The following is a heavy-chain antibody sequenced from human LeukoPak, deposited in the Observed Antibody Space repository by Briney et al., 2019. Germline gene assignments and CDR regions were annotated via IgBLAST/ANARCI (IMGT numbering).Heavy chain of an antibody. CDR3: ARERTPYGDYAFDI. D-gene: IGHD4-17*01. CDR1: GYTFTSYG. Sequence: ASVKVSCKASGYTFTSYGISWVRQAPGQGLEGMGGISAYNGNTNYAQKLQGRVTMTTDTPTNTVYMELRTLRSDDTAVYYCARERTPYGDYAFDIWGQGTMVTVSS. V-gene: IGHV1-18*01. J-gene: IGHJ3*02. CDR2: ISAYNGNT.